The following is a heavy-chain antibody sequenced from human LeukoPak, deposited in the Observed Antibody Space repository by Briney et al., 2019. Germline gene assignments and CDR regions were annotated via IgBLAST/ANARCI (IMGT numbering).Heavy chain of an antibody. J-gene: IGHJ4*02. CDR3: AKETADWPRNRMFDF. CDR1: GFTFNDYG. Sequence: GGSLRLSCAASGFTFNDYGMHWVRQAPGKGLEWVSGISRSAETTHYADSVKGRFTISRDNSRNSLFLQMSSLRAEDTALYYCAKETADWPRNRMFDFWGQGTPVTVSS. V-gene: IGHV3-23*01. D-gene: IGHD1-14*01. CDR2: ISRSAETT.